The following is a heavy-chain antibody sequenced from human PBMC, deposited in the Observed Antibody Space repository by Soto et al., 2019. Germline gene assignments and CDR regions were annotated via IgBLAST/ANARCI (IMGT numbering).Heavy chain of an antibody. D-gene: IGHD3-22*01. CDR3: ARSYYDSTGFAVDP. CDR1: GASVSHGY. Sequence: QMQLQASGPGLVKPSETLSLTCNVSGASVSHGYWSWIRQPPGKGLEWIGFMYFGGSFNYNPSLPRRATISVETSKNQFSMKLTSVTASDPAVYYCARSYYDSTGFAVDPWGQGALVTVSS. V-gene: IGHV4-59*02. J-gene: IGHJ5*02. CDR2: MYFGGSF.